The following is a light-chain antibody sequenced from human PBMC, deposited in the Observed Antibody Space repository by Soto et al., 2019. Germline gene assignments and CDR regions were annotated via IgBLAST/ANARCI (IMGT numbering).Light chain of an antibody. J-gene: IGKJ4*01. CDR2: GAF. V-gene: IGKV3-20*01. CDR3: QQYDTSPLS. CDR1: QYISSNY. Sequence: EVVLTQSPGTLSLSPGERATLSCRASQYISSNYLAWYQQKPGRAPRLLIFGAFNRAPGVPDMFSGIASGTDFAFTIRGLVPEDFAGYDCQQYDTSPLSFGGGTKV.